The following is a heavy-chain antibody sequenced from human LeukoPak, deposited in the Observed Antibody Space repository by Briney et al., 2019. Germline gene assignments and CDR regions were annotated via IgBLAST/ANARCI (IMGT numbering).Heavy chain of an antibody. CDR2: IYHSGST. CDR3: ARRRSGWGFDY. Sequence: PSETLSLTCAVSGYSISSGYYWGWIRQPPGKGLEWIGSIYHSGSTYYNPSLKSRVTISVDTSKNQFSLKLSSVTAADTAVYYCARRRSGWGFDYWGQGTLVTVSS. D-gene: IGHD6-19*01. J-gene: IGHJ4*02. V-gene: IGHV4-38-2*01. CDR1: GYSISSGYY.